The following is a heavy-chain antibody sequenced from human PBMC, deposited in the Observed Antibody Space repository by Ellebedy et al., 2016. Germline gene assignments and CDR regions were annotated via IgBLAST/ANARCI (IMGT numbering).Heavy chain of an antibody. CDR2: ISYDGSNK. D-gene: IGHD3-3*01. V-gene: IGHV3-30*18. J-gene: IGHJ4*02. CDR1: GFTFSSYG. Sequence: GESLKISCAASGFTFSSYGMHWVRQAPGKGLEWVAVISYDGSNKYYADSVKGRFTISRDNSKNTLYLQMNSLRAEDTAVYYCAKDGEYYDFWSGYFIRETYYFDYWGQGTLVTVSS. CDR3: AKDGEYYDFWSGYFIRETYYFDY.